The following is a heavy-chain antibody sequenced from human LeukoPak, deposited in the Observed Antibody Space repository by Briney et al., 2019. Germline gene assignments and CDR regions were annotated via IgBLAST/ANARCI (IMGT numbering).Heavy chain of an antibody. D-gene: IGHD6-6*01. CDR3: AAQIAARVY. CDR1: GGSISSSSYY. J-gene: IGHJ4*02. CDR2: VNHSEGT. V-gene: IGHV4-39*07. Sequence: SETLSLTCTVSGGSISSSSYYWGWIRQPPGKGLEWIGEVNHSEGTNYNPSLKSRVSISVDTSKNQFSLKLSSVTAADTAVYYCAAQIAARVYWGQGSLVTVSP.